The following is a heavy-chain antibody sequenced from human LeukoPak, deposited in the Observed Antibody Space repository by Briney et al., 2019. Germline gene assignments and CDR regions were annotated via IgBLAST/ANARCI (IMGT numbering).Heavy chain of an antibody. CDR3: TTMSTAEGFDY. Sequence: GSLKLSCAASGFIFSGSAIHWVRQASGKGLEWVGRIRGKVYSYETTYAASVKGRFTISRIDSNNTAYLQMNSLSTDDTAVYYCTTMSTAEGFDYWGQGTLVTVSS. D-gene: IGHD1-14*01. J-gene: IGHJ4*02. CDR1: GFIFSGSA. CDR2: IRGKVYSYET. V-gene: IGHV3-73*01.